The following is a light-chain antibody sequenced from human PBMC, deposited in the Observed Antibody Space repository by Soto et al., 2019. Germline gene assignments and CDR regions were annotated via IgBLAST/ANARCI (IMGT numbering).Light chain of an antibody. V-gene: IGKV3-20*01. J-gene: IGKJ2*01. Sequence: EIVLTQSPGTLSLSPGERATLSCRASQTVSSSYLAWYQQKPGQAPSLLIYGASTRATCIPDRFSGSGSGTDFTLTVSRLEPEDFAVYYCQQYGNSPLYSFGQGTKLEIK. CDR2: GAS. CDR3: QQYGNSPLYS. CDR1: QTVSSSY.